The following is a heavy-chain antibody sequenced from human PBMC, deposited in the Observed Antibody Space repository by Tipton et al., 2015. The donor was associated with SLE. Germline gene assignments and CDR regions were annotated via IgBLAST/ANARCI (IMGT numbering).Heavy chain of an antibody. Sequence: SLRLSCAASGFTVSSNYMSWVRQAPGKGLEWVSDIYSGGSTYYADSEKGRFTISRDNSKNTQYHQMNSMRVEDTAVYYCAREHLSRGVTDAFDIWGQGTMVTVSS. V-gene: IGHV3-53*05. CDR2: IYSGGST. D-gene: IGHD2-8*02. J-gene: IGHJ3*02. CDR3: AREHLSRGVTDAFDI. CDR1: GFTVSSNY.